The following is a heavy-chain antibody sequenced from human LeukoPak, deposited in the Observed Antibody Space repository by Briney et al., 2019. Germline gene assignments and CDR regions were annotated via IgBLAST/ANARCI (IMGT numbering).Heavy chain of an antibody. V-gene: IGHV3-48*03. D-gene: IGHD3-9*01. Sequence: GGSLRLSCAASGFTFSSYEMNWVRQAPGKGLEWVSYISSSGSTTYYADSVKGRFTISRDNSKNTLYLQMNSLRAEDTAVYYCAKDRKFDRVPSPDYWGQGTLVTVSS. CDR2: ISSSGSTT. CDR3: AKDRKFDRVPSPDY. J-gene: IGHJ4*02. CDR1: GFTFSSYE.